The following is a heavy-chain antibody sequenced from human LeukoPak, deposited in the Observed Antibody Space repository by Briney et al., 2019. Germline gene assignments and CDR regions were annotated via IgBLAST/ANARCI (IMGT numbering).Heavy chain of an antibody. V-gene: IGHV4-34*01. CDR3: ARALIGYYYYMDV. CDR2: INHSGST. J-gene: IGHJ6*03. D-gene: IGHD3-16*02. Sequence: SETLSLTCAVYGGSFSGYYRSWIRQPPGKGLEWIGEINHSGSTNYNPSLKSRVTISVDTSKNQFSLKVDSVTAADTAVYYCARALIGYYYYMDVWGKGTTVTVSS. CDR1: GGSFSGYY.